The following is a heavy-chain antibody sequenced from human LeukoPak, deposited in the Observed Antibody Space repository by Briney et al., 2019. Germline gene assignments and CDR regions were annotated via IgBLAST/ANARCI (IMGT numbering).Heavy chain of an antibody. V-gene: IGHV1-2*02. J-gene: IGHJ4*02. CDR3: ARAIQDTTTIIYFDY. D-gene: IGHD5-18*01. CDR1: GYTLTGYY. CDR2: INPKSGGT. Sequence: ASVNVSCKASGYTLTGYYLHWVRQAPGQGLEWMGWINPKSGGTNYAQKFQGRVTMTRDTPIGTAYMELSRLRSDDTAIYYCARAIQDTTTIIYFDYWGQGTLVTVSS.